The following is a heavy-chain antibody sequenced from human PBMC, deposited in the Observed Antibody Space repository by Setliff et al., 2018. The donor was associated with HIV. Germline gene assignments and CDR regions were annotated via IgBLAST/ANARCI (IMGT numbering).Heavy chain of an antibody. CDR3: ARERLGRSGFEYLQH. CDR1: GDIFTSYY. Sequence: ASVKVSCKASGDIFTSYYMHWVRQAPGQGPEWMGVINPSGGSTIYAQKFQGRVTMTRDTSTSTVHMQLSTLRSEDTAVYYCARERLGRSGFEYLQHWGQGTLVTVSS. CDR2: INPSGGST. J-gene: IGHJ1*01. D-gene: IGHD3-22*01. V-gene: IGHV1-46*01.